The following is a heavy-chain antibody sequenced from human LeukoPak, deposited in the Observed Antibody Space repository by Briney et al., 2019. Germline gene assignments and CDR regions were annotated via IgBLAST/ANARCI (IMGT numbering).Heavy chain of an antibody. CDR3: VKDISLRGYTDYDRFDY. D-gene: IGHD5-12*01. Sequence: GGSLRLSCSASGFTFSTYAMHWVRQAPGKGLEHVSVISSSGDSTYYADSVRGRFTISRDNSENTLYLQMSSLRAEDTAVYYCVKDISLRGYTDYDRFDYWGQGTLVTASS. V-gene: IGHV3-64D*06. CDR2: ISSSGDST. J-gene: IGHJ4*02. CDR1: GFTFSTYA.